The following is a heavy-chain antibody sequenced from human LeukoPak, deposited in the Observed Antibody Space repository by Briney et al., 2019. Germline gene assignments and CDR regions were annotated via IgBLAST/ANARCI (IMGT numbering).Heavy chain of an antibody. Sequence: ASVTVSCTASAYTFTFYYMHWVRQAPGQGLEWMGWINPNSGGTNYAQKFQGRVTMTRDTSISTAYMELSRLRSDDTAVYYCARGIDCSSTSRYYDYWGQGTLVTVSS. D-gene: IGHD2-2*01. J-gene: IGHJ4*02. CDR1: AYTFTFYY. CDR2: INPNSGGT. CDR3: ARGIDCSSTSRYYDY. V-gene: IGHV1-2*02.